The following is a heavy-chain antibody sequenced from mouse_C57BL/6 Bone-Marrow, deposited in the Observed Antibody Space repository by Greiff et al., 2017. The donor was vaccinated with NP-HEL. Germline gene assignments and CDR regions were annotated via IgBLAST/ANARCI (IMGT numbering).Heavy chain of an antibody. CDR1: GYTFTSYG. V-gene: IGHV1-81*01. J-gene: IGHJ4*01. Sequence: QVQLQQSGAELARPGASVKLSCKASGYTFTSYGISWVKQRTGQGLEWIGEIYPRSGNTYYNEKFKGKATLTADKSSSTAYMELRSLTSEDSAVYFCAFFITTVVAHYAMDYWGQGTSVTVSS. CDR3: AFFITTVVAHYAMDY. CDR2: IYPRSGNT. D-gene: IGHD1-1*01.